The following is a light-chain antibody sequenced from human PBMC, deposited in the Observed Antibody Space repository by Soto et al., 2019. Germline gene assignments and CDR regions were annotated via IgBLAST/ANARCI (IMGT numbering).Light chain of an antibody. CDR1: QSISNH. CDR2: AAS. CDR3: QQTHSAPLT. Sequence: DIQMTQSPPSMSASVGDRVTITCRASQSISNHLNWYQQMPGKAPKVLIYAASSLQSGVPSRFSGSGSGTDFTLTISSLQPEDFATYHCQQTHSAPLTFGGGTKVEIK. J-gene: IGKJ4*01. V-gene: IGKV1-39*01.